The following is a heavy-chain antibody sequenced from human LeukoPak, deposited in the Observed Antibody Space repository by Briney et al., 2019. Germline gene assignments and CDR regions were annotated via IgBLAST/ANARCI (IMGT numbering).Heavy chain of an antibody. D-gene: IGHD3-16*01. V-gene: IGHV3-23*01. Sequence: PGGSLGLSCAASGFSFSTFAMNWVRQAPGKGLEWVAIISGAGGTIHYADSVKGRFTISRDNFKSTLFLQMESLRVEDTAVYYCAKALTFGGLRGQGTLVTVSS. CDR3: AKALTFGGL. CDR1: GFSFSTFA. CDR2: ISGAGGTI. J-gene: IGHJ4*02.